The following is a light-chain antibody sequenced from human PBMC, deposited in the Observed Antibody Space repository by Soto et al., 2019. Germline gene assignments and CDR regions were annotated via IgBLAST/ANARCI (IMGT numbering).Light chain of an antibody. J-gene: IGLJ1*01. Sequence: SYELPQPPSVSVAPGQTARVTCGGNNIGSKSVHWYQQKPGQAPVLVVYDDSDRPSGIPERFSGSNSGNTATLTISRVEAGDEADYYCQVWDSSSDRLYVFGTGTKLTVL. CDR2: DDS. CDR3: QVWDSSSDRLYV. CDR1: NIGSKS. V-gene: IGLV3-21*02.